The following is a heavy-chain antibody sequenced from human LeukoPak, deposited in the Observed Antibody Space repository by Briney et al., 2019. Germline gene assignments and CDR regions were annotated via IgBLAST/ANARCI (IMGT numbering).Heavy chain of an antibody. D-gene: IGHD2-2*01. CDR1: GGSISSGGYY. CDR3: GRNIVVVPAAMADAFDI. CDR2: IYYSVST. V-gene: IGHV4-30-2*01. Sequence: SETLSLTCTVSGGSISSGGYYWSWIRQPPGKGLEGIGYIYYSVSTYYNPSLKSRVTISVDRSKNQFSLKLSSVTAADTAVYYCGRNIVVVPAAMADAFDIWGQGTMVTVSS. J-gene: IGHJ3*02.